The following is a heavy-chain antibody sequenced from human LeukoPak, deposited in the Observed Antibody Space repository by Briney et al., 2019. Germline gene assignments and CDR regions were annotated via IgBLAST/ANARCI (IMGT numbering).Heavy chain of an antibody. CDR3: ARSAIDFWSGYPDY. CDR1: GGSISSYY. J-gene: IGHJ4*02. Sequence: SETLSLTCTVSGGSISSYYWSWIRQPAGKGLEWIGRIYTSGSTNYNPSLKSRVTMSVDTSKNQFSLKLSSVTAADTAVYYCARSAIDFWSGYPDYWGQGTLVTVSS. CDR2: IYTSGST. V-gene: IGHV4-4*07. D-gene: IGHD3-3*01.